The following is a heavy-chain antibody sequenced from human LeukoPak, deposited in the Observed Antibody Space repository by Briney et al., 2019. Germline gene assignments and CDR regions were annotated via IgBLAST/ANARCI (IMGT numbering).Heavy chain of an antibody. J-gene: IGHJ4*02. Sequence: GGSLRLSCVASGFTFSSYSMNWVRQAPGKGLEWVSHISRSTNTIYYADSVKGRFTISRDNAKNSLYLQMNSLRAEDTAVYYCAKVGGTLELRQYYFDYWGQGTLVTVSS. V-gene: IGHV3-48*01. CDR3: AKVGGTLELRQYYFDY. CDR2: ISRSTNTI. D-gene: IGHD1-7*01. CDR1: GFTFSSYS.